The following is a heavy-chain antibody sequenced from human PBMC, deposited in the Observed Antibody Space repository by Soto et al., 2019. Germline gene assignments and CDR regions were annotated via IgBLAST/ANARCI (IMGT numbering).Heavy chain of an antibody. Sequence: EVQLLESGGGLVQPGGSLRLSCAASGFTFSSYAMSWVRQAPGKGLEWVSAISGSGGSTYYADSVKGRFTISRDNSKNTLYLQMNSLRAEDTAVYYCAKPLYDYIWGSYRGFDYWGQGTLLTVSS. CDR1: GFTFSSYA. CDR2: ISGSGGST. D-gene: IGHD3-16*02. J-gene: IGHJ4*02. CDR3: AKPLYDYIWGSYRGFDY. V-gene: IGHV3-23*01.